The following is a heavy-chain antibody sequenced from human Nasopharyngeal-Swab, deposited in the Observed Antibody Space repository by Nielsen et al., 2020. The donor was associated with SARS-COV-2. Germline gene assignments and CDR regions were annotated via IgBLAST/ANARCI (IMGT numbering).Heavy chain of an antibody. J-gene: IGHJ4*02. D-gene: IGHD2-15*01. V-gene: IGHV3-23*01. CDR3: VCGETTPSDY. Sequence: VRQAPGKGLEWVSAISGSGGSTYYADSVKGRFTISRDNARNTLNLQMNSLRAEDTALYYCVCGETTPSDYWGQGTLVTVSS. CDR2: ISGSGGST.